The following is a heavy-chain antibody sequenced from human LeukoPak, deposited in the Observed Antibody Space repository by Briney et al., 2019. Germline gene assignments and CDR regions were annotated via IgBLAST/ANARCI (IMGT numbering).Heavy chain of an antibody. D-gene: IGHD3-22*01. CDR1: GFTFSSYA. J-gene: IGHJ4*02. V-gene: IGHV3-30-3*01. CDR3: ARGRNYYDSSGYSYYFDY. Sequence: GRSLRLSCAASGFTFSSYAMHWVRQAPGKGLEWVAVISYDGSNKYYADSVKGRFTISRDNSKNTLYLQMNSLRVEDTAVYYCARGRNYYDSSGYSYYFDYWGQGTLVTVSS. CDR2: ISYDGSNK.